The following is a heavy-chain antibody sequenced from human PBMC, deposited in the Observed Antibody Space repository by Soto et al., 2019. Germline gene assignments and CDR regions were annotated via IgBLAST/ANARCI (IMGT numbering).Heavy chain of an antibody. CDR1: NASITSTTYF. J-gene: IGHJ4*02. CDR2: IYYIVKT. CDR3: AKNLPRTGRFDY. Sequence: SETLSLTRSLSNASITSTTYFWAWIRQPPGKGLEWVGSIYYIVKTHYNPSLKSRVTISLDRSKNQFSLQLSSVTAADTAVYYCAKNLPRTGRFDYWGQGALVTSPQ. V-gene: IGHV4-39*01.